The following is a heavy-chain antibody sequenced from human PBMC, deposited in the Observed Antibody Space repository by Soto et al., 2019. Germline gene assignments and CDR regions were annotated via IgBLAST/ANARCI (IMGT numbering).Heavy chain of an antibody. D-gene: IGHD2-15*01. CDR2: ISWNSGSI. CDR3: VRGVRWPDY. J-gene: IGHJ4*02. Sequence: GGSLRLSCAASGFTFDDYAMHWVRQAPGKGLEWVSGISWNSGSIGYADSVKGRFTISRDNAKNSLYLQMNSLRAEDTAVYYCVRGVRWPDYWGQGILVTVSS. CDR1: GFTFDDYA. V-gene: IGHV3-9*01.